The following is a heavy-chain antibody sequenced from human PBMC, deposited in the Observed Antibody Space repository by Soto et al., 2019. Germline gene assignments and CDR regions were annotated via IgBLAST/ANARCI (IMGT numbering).Heavy chain of an antibody. Sequence: ASVKVSCKASGYTFTGHYIHWVRHVPGQGREWMGEIGPDRGDTKYAQKFQGRLTMTRDTSITTVYMELSNLGPDDTAVYYCGRGQSRELVVFHWGQGTLVTVSS. J-gene: IGHJ4*02. V-gene: IGHV1-2*02. CDR3: GRGQSRELVVFH. CDR2: IGPDRGDT. D-gene: IGHD1-7*01. CDR1: GYTFTGHY.